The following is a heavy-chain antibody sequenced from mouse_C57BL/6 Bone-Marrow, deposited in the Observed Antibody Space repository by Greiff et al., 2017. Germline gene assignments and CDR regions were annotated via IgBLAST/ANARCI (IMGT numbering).Heavy chain of an antibody. CDR3: ARDYYGSSGVDY. CDR2: ISSGGSYT. CDR1: GFTFSSYG. J-gene: IGHJ2*01. V-gene: IGHV5-6*01. D-gene: IGHD1-1*01. Sequence: EVQLVESGGDLVKPGGSLKLSCAASGFTFSSYGMSWVRQTPDKRLEWVATISSGGSYTYYPDSVKGRFTISRDNAKNTLYLQMSSLKSEDTAMYDCARDYYGSSGVDYWGQGTTLTVSS.